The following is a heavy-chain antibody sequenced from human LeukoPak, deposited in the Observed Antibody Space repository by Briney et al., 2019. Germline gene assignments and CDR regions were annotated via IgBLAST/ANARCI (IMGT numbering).Heavy chain of an antibody. CDR3: ARARIVGVTTVDY. CDR2: IYYSGST. V-gene: IGHV4-61*01. D-gene: IGHD1-26*01. Sequence: SETLSLTCTVSGGSVSSSSYYWSWIRQPPGKGLEGIGYIYYSGSTNYNPSLKSRVTISVDTSKNQFSLKLTSVTAADTAVYYCARARIVGVTTVDYWGQGTLVTVSS. J-gene: IGHJ4*02. CDR1: GGSVSSSSYY.